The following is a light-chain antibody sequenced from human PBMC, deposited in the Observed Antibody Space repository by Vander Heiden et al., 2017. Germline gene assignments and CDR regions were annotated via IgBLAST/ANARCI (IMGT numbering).Light chain of an antibody. J-gene: IGKJ4*01. CDR1: QSVSSY. CDR3: QQRSNWPAA. Sequence: DIVLTQSPATLSLSPGERATLYCRASQSVSSYLAWYQQKPGQAPRLLIYDASNRATGVPARFSGSGSERDFTLTISSLEPEDFAIYYCQQRSNWPAAFGGGTMVEIK. V-gene: IGKV3-11*02. CDR2: DAS.